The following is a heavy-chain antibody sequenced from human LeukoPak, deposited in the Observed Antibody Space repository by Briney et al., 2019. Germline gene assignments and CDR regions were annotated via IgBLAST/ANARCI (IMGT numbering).Heavy chain of an antibody. CDR2: MYYSEIS. Sequence: SETLSLTCTVSGGSISSSSYYWGWIRQPPGKGLEWIGSMYYSEISYYNPSLKSRVTISVDTSKNQFSLKLSSVTAADTALYYCAEGTGYFDPFDYWGQGTLVTVSS. CDR1: GGSISSSSYY. J-gene: IGHJ4*02. D-gene: IGHD3-9*01. V-gene: IGHV4-39*07. CDR3: AEGTGYFDPFDY.